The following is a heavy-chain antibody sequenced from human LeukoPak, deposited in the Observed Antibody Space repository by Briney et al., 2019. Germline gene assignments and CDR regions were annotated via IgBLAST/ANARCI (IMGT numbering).Heavy chain of an antibody. V-gene: IGHV1-8*01. J-gene: IGHJ6*02. CDR3: ARGRVHYGMDV. CDR1: GYTYTSYD. Sequence: GASVKVSCKASGYTYTSYDINWVRQATGQGLEWRGWMNPNSGNTGYAQKFQGRVTMTRNTSISTAYMELSSLRSEDTAVYYCARGRVHYGMDVWGQGTTVTVSS. CDR2: MNPNSGNT.